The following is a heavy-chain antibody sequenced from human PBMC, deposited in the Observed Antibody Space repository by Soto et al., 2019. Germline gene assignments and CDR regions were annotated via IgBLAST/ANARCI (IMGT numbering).Heavy chain of an antibody. CDR1: GGSITRYF. CDR3: ATYDSPYYLVDV. V-gene: IGHV4-59*13. D-gene: IGHD1-26*01. CDR2: MYYSVRS. J-gene: IGHJ6*02. Sequence: QVQLQESGPGLVQPSETLSLTCTVSGGSITRYFWSWIRQAPGKGLQWIGRMYYSVRSDYNPPLKRRVTISVDTSKNQCSLRLNSVAAADTAVYYCATYDSPYYLVDVWGQGTTVTVSS.